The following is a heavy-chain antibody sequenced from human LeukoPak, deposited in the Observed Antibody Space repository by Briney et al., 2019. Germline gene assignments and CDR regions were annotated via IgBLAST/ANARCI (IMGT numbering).Heavy chain of an antibody. D-gene: IGHD3-22*01. J-gene: IGHJ4*02. CDR2: IYYSGST. CDR3: ASAMIASPHLDY. V-gene: IGHV4-30-4*01. CDR1: GGSISSGDYY. Sequence: PSETLSLTCTVSGGSISSGDYYWNWIRQPPGKGLEWIGYIYYSGSTHYNPSLQSRVIISGDTSKDQFSLKLSSVTAADTAVYYCASAMIASPHLDYWGQGTQVTVSS.